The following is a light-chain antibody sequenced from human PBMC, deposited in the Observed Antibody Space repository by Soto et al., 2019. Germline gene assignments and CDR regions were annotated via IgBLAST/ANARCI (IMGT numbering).Light chain of an antibody. V-gene: IGKV1-39*01. CDR3: QQGYSFPHT. Sequence: DIQMTQSPSSLSASVEDRVTITCRASQSISSYLNWYQQKPGKAPKLLIYAASSLQSGVPSRFSGSGSGTDFTLTISSLQPEDFATYYCQQGYSFPHTFGQGTKLEIK. J-gene: IGKJ2*01. CDR1: QSISSY. CDR2: AAS.